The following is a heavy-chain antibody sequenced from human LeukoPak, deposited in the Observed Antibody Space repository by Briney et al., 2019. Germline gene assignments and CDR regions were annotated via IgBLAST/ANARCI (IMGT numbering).Heavy chain of an antibody. V-gene: IGHV3-23*01. Sequence: PGGSLRLSCAASGFTFSNHAMSWVRQAPGKGLEWVSAISGGGGYTYYADSVKGRFTISRDNNKNILYLQMNSLRAEDTAVYYCAKDPSFPSIANNWFDPWGQGIRVTVSS. D-gene: IGHD6-6*01. CDR3: AKDPSFPSIANNWFDP. J-gene: IGHJ5*02. CDR1: GFTFSNHA. CDR2: ISGGGGYT.